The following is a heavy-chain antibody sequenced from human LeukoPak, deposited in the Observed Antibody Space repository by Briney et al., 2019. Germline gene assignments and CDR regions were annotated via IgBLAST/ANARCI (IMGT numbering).Heavy chain of an antibody. Sequence: SETLSLTCTVSGGSLSSSSHYWGWIRQPPGKGLEWIGSIYNSGSTCYNPALKGRVTISVDPSKNQFSLKLSSVTAADTAVYFCARGPYSYDSSGAFDIWGQGTMVTVSS. J-gene: IGHJ3*02. V-gene: IGHV4-39*07. CDR1: GGSLSSSSHY. CDR2: IYNSGST. D-gene: IGHD3-22*01. CDR3: ARGPYSYDSSGAFDI.